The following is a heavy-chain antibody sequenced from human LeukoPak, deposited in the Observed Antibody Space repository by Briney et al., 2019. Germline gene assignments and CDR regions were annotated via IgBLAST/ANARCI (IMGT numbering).Heavy chain of an antibody. CDR2: ISPSDGST. CDR1: GYTFDSYY. D-gene: IGHD2-2*01. V-gene: IGHV1-46*02. J-gene: IGHJ6*02. CDR3: ARRRYCSSTSCYGDYYYGMNV. Sequence: ASVKFFCKASGYTFDSYYMHCLRQAPGQWLEWMGIISPSDGSTSYAQTFQGRVTMTRDTSTSTVYMELSSLRSEDTAVYYCARRRYCSSTSCYGDYYYGMNVWGQGTTVTVSS.